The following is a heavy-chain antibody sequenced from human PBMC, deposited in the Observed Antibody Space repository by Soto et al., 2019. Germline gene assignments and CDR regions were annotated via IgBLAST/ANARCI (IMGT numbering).Heavy chain of an antibody. J-gene: IGHJ4*02. CDR1: GYTFTSYY. CDR3: ARDRDWALGYGDYIFDY. Sequence: GASVKVSCKASGYTFTSYYMHWVRQAPGQGLEWMGIINPSGGSTSYAQKFQGRVTMTRDTSTSTVYMELSSLRSEDTAVYYCARDRDWALGYGDYIFDYWGQGTLVTVSS. V-gene: IGHV1-46*01. CDR2: INPSGGST. D-gene: IGHD4-17*01.